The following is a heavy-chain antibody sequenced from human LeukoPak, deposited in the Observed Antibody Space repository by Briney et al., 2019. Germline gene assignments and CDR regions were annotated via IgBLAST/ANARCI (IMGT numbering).Heavy chain of an antibody. D-gene: IGHD3-16*01. Sequence: HSGGSLRLSCAASGFTFSSYAMSWVRQAPGKGLEWVSAISGSGGSTYYADSVKGRFTISRDNSKNTLYLQMNSLRAEDTAVYYCAKVPEVTVMTFYFDYWGQGTLVTVSS. J-gene: IGHJ4*02. CDR3: AKVPEVTVMTFYFDY. CDR1: GFTFSSYA. CDR2: ISGSGGST. V-gene: IGHV3-23*01.